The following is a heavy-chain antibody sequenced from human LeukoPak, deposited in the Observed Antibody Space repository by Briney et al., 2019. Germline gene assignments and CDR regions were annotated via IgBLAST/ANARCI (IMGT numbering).Heavy chain of an antibody. Sequence: SETLSLTCTVSGGSISSGSYYWRWIRQPAGKGLEGIGRIYASGSTNYNPSLKSRVTISLDTSKHQFSLKLSPVPAPDTAVYYCARDSTTTVTIFDYWGQGTLVTVSS. CDR2: IYASGST. J-gene: IGHJ4*02. CDR3: ARDSTTTVTIFDY. CDR1: GGSISSGSYY. D-gene: IGHD4-17*01. V-gene: IGHV4-61*02.